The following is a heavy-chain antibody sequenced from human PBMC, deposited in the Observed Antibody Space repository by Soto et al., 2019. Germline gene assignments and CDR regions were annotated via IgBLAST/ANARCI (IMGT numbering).Heavy chain of an antibody. CDR1: GGTFSSYA. CDR3: ARSVDTAMVITWGTYFDY. Sequence: QVQLVQSGAEVKKPGSSVKVSCKASGGTFSSYAISWVRQAPGQGLEWMGGIIPIFGTTNYAQKLQGRVTITADESTSTAYMELSSLRAEDTAVYYCARSVDTAMVITWGTYFDYWGQGTLVTVSS. D-gene: IGHD5-18*01. CDR2: IIPIFGTT. J-gene: IGHJ4*02. V-gene: IGHV1-69*01.